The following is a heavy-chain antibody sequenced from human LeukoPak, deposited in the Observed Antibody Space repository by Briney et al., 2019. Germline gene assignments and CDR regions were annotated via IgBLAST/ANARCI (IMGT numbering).Heavy chain of an antibody. CDR1: GFTFSSYA. CDR2: ISSNGGST. V-gene: IGHV3-64*01. J-gene: IGHJ6*03. CDR3: ARELRIGPFYYYYYMDV. Sequence: QPGGSLRLSCAASGFTFSSYAMHWVRQAPGKGLEYVSAISSNGGSTYYANSVKGRFTISRDNSKNTLYLQMGSLRAEDMAVYYCARELRIGPFYYYYYMDVWGKGTTVTVSS. D-gene: IGHD2-21*02.